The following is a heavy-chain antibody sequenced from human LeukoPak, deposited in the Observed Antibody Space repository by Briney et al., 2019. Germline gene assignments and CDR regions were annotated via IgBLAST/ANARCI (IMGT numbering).Heavy chain of an antibody. Sequence: GASVKVSCKASGYTFTSYGIGWVRQAPGQGLEWMGWISAYNGNTNYAQKLQGRVTMTTDTSTSTAYMELRSLRSDDTAVYYCARDRIAAAGPLRGSDYWGQGTLVTVSS. CDR3: ARDRIAAAGPLRGSDY. V-gene: IGHV1-18*01. CDR2: ISAYNGNT. D-gene: IGHD6-13*01. CDR1: GYTFTSYG. J-gene: IGHJ4*02.